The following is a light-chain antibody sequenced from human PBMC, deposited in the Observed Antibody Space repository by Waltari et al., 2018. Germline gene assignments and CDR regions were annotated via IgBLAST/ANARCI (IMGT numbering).Light chain of an antibody. V-gene: IGLV2-14*01. J-gene: IGLJ3*02. CDR2: EVS. CDR3: TSYITTRGDWV. Sequence: QSALTQPASVSGSPGQSITISCTGTSSDVGGYNLVSWHQQHPGKAPKLIICEVSNRPSGVSNRFSGSKSCNTASLTISGLQAEDEADYYCTSYITTRGDWVFGGRTKLTVL. CDR1: SSDVGGYNL.